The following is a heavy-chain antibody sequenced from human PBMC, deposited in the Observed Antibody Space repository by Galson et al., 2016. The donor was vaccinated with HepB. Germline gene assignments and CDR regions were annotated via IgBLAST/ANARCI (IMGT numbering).Heavy chain of an antibody. V-gene: IGHV3-23*01. D-gene: IGHD1-1*01. J-gene: IGHJ4*02. CDR3: AKERLVRRIFDH. Sequence: SLRLSCAASGFVFSNFGLSWVRQAPGKGLEWVASISTRRTTYYSDSAQGRLTIPRDNSNNTLYLQMNGLRAEDTAVYYCAKERLVRRIFDHWGQGTLLTVSS. CDR2: ISTRRTT. CDR1: GFVFSNFG.